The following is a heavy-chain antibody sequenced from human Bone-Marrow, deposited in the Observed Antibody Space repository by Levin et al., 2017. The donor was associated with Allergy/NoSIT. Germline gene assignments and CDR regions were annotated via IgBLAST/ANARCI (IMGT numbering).Heavy chain of an antibody. CDR3: ARERGRRCCSGGSCYCYYYYYGMDV. D-gene: IGHD2-15*01. Sequence: LSLTCAASGFTFSSYWMSWVRQAPGKGLEWVANIKQDGSEKYYVDSVKGRFTISRDNAKNSLYLQMNSLRAEDTAVYYCARERGRRCCSGGSCYCYYYYYGMDVWGQGTTVTVSS. CDR1: GFTFSSYW. CDR2: IKQDGSEK. J-gene: IGHJ6*02. V-gene: IGHV3-7*01.